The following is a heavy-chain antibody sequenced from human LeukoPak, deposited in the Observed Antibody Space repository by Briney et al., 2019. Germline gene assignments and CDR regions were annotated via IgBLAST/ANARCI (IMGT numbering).Heavy chain of an antibody. CDR1: GGSISSSNW. V-gene: IGHV4-4*02. Sequence: SETLSLTCAVSGGSISSSNWWSWIRQPPGKGLEWIGETYHSGSTNYNPSLKSRLIISLDTSKNQFSLKLSSVTAADTAVYYCARVGATIFGVIAVNYFDYWGQGTLVTVSS. D-gene: IGHD3-3*01. CDR2: TYHSGST. J-gene: IGHJ4*02. CDR3: ARVGATIFGVIAVNYFDY.